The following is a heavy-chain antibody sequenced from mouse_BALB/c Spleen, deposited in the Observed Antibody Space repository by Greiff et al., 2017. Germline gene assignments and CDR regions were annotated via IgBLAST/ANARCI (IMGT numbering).Heavy chain of an antibody. Sequence: EVKLVESGGGLVQPGGSRKLSCAASGFTFSSFGMHWVRQAPEKGLEWVAYISSGSSTIYYADTVKGRFTISRDNPKNTLFLQMTSLRSEDTAMYYCARWYGNYVGFDYWGQGTTLTVSS. V-gene: IGHV5-17*02. D-gene: IGHD2-10*02. CDR2: ISSGSSTI. CDR3: ARWYGNYVGFDY. CDR1: GFTFSSFG. J-gene: IGHJ2*01.